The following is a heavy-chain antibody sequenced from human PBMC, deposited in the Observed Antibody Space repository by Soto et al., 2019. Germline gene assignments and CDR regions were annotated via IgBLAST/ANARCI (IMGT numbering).Heavy chain of an antibody. CDR1: RGSISGYY. CDR2: IHSSGDT. V-gene: IGHV4-4*08. Sequence: QVQLQESGPGLVKPSETLSLTCTVSRGSISGYYWGWIRQPPGKEPEWIAYIHSSGDTNYNPSLRSRVIMSVDTSKNQCSLKLTSVTAADTAVYFCARRDVVTTHGAFDYWGQGTLVTVSS. CDR3: ARRDVVTTHGAFDY. D-gene: IGHD2-15*01. J-gene: IGHJ4*02.